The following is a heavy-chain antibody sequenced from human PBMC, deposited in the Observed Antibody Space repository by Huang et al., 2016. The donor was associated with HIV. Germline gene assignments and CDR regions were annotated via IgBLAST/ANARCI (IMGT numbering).Heavy chain of an antibody. CDR2: ISAYNGNT. D-gene: IGHD4-17*01. Sequence: QVQLVQSGAEVKKPGASVKVSCKASGYPFTSYGISWVRQAPGQGLEWMGWISAYNGNTNDAQNLQGRVTMTTDTSTNTAYMELRSLRSDDTAVFYCARDDYGDYWGLFDYWGQGTLVTVSS. CDR3: ARDDYGDYWGLFDY. J-gene: IGHJ4*02. V-gene: IGHV1-18*01. CDR1: GYPFTSYG.